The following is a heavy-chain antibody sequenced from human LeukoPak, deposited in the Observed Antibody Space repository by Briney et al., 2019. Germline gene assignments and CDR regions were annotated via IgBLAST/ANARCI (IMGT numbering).Heavy chain of an antibody. Sequence: ASVRVSCQTSGYTFTDYGLSWVRQTPGQGLEWMGWIGGYNGKTIYAEKFLGRITVTTDTSTSTGYMELSGLRSEDTAVYYCARSVAAADGYYYGMDVWGQGTTVTVSS. CDR2: IGGYNGKT. J-gene: IGHJ6*02. V-gene: IGHV1-18*01. CDR1: GYTFTDYG. CDR3: ARSVAAADGYYYGMDV. D-gene: IGHD6-13*01.